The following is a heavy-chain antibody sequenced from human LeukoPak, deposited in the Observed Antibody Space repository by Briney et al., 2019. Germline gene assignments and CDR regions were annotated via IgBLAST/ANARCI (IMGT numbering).Heavy chain of an antibody. V-gene: IGHV3-23*01. J-gene: IGHJ4*02. CDR2: LSGSGGTT. CDR1: GFTFRSYA. D-gene: IGHD1-26*01. Sequence: GGSLRLSCAVSGFTFRSYAMSWVRQAPGKGLEWVSVLSGSGGTTYYADSVKGRFTISRDNSKNTLYLQMNSLRAEDMAVYYCAKLSDLVGARFDYWGQGTLVTVSS. CDR3: AKLSDLVGARFDY.